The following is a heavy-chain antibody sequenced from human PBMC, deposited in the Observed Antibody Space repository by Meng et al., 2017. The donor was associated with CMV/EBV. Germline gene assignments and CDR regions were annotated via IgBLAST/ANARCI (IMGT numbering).Heavy chain of an antibody. V-gene: IGHV3-48*03. J-gene: IGHJ5*02. D-gene: IGHD3-22*01. CDR1: GFTFSSSE. CDR2: ISSSGDTT. Sequence: LSLTCAASGFTFSSSEMNWVRQAPGKGLEWVSYISSSGDTTYYADSVRGRFTISRDNARNSLFLQMNSLRAEDTAVYYCARGKFYYDSSGYYAFYHWGQGTRVTVSS. CDR3: ARGKFYYDSSGYYAFYH.